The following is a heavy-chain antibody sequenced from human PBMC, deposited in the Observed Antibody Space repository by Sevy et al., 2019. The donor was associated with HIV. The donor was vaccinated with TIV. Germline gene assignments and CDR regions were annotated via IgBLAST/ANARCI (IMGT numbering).Heavy chain of an antibody. CDR1: GYTFSNYG. J-gene: IGHJ4*02. V-gene: IGHV1-18*01. CDR3: ARVGCCSDGSCRLFDF. D-gene: IGHD2-15*01. Sequence: ASVKDSCRASGYTFSNYGFSWVRQAPGQGLEWMGWISPYNDNTYYAQSFQDRVTMTTDTSTTTAYMELGSLRSDDTAVYYCARVGCCSDGSCRLFDFWGQGTLVTVSS. CDR2: ISPYNDNT.